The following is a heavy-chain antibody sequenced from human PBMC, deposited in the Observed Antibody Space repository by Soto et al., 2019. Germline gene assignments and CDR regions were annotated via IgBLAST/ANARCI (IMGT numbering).Heavy chain of an antibody. CDR2: ISYDGSNK. D-gene: IGHD4-17*01. J-gene: IGHJ6*03. CDR3: AKDHDYGDYDRPHYMDV. CDR1: GFTFSSYG. V-gene: IGHV3-30*18. Sequence: GGSLRLSCAASGFTFSSYGMHWVRQAPGKGLEWVAVISYDGSNKYYADSVKGRFTISRDNSKNTLYLQMNSLRAEDTAVYYCAKDHDYGDYDRPHYMDVWGKGTTVTVSS.